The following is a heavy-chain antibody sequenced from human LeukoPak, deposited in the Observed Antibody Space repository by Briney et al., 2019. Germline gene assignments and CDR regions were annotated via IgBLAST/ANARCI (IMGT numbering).Heavy chain of an antibody. CDR3: AREVGSSWYENYYYGMDV. V-gene: IGHV3-66*01. Sequence: GGSLRLSCAASGFTVSSNYMSWVRQAPGKGLEWVSVIYSGGSTYYADSVKGRFTISRDNSKNTLYLQMNSLRAEDTAVYYCAREVGSSWYENYYYGMDVWGQGTTVTVSS. J-gene: IGHJ6*02. CDR1: GFTVSSNY. CDR2: IYSGGST. D-gene: IGHD6-13*01.